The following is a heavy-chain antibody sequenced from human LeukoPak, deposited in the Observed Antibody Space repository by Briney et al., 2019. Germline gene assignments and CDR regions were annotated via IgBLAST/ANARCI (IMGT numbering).Heavy chain of an antibody. D-gene: IGHD1-1*01. V-gene: IGHV1-2*02. Sequence: GTSVKVSCKASAYIFTGYYMHWVRQAPGQGLEWMGWINPDSSGTSYAQKFQGRVTMTRDTSVSAAYLDLSGLRSDDTAVYYCARVGTTTGGAYDYWGQGILVTVSS. CDR1: AYIFTGYY. CDR2: INPDSSGT. CDR3: ARVGTTTGGAYDY. J-gene: IGHJ4*02.